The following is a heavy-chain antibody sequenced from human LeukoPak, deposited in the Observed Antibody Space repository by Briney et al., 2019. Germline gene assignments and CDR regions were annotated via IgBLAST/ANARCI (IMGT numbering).Heavy chain of an antibody. CDR3: AREATMVRGVITFYDS. CDR1: GFTSSIYP. CDR2: ISGSGRST. V-gene: IGHV3-23*01. D-gene: IGHD3-10*01. J-gene: IGHJ5*01. Sequence: GGSLRLSCAPSGFTSSIYPMSWVRQTPEGGLWWVSGISGSGRSTYSADSVTGRVIISRDNSKNTLYLQMNSLRAEDTAVYYCAREATMVRGVITFYDSWGHGALVTVSS.